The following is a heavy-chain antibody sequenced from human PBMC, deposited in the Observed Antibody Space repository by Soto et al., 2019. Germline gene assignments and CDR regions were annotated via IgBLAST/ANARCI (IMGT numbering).Heavy chain of an antibody. J-gene: IGHJ6*02. CDR2: IYYSGST. CDR3: ASLPYGMDV. CDR1: GGSFSPNY. V-gene: IGHV4-59*08. Sequence: SETLSLTWSVSGGSFSPNYWTWIRQPPGKGLEWIGYIYYSGSTYYNPSLKSRVTISVDTSKNQFSLKLGSVTAADTAVYYCASLPYGMDVWGQGTTVTVSS.